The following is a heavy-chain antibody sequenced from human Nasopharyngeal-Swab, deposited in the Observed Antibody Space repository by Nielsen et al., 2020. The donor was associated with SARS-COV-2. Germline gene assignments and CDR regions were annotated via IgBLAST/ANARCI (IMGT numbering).Heavy chain of an antibody. Sequence: GGSLRLSCAASGFTFSSYAMHWVRQAPGKGLEWVAFVSYDGSNKYYADSVKGRFTISRDNSKNTLYLQMNSLRAEDTAVYYCARDQVDTAMVFFSYYYYYGMDVWGQGTTVTVSS. CDR1: GFTFSSYA. V-gene: IGHV3-30-3*01. CDR3: ARDQVDTAMVFFSYYYYYGMDV. D-gene: IGHD5-18*01. CDR2: VSYDGSNK. J-gene: IGHJ6*02.